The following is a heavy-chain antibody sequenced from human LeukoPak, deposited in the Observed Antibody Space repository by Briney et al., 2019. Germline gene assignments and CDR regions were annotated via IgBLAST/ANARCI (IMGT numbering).Heavy chain of an antibody. J-gene: IGHJ3*02. D-gene: IGHD6-13*01. CDR1: GFTFSSYA. Sequence: GGSLRLSCAASGFTFSSYAMRWFRQAPGKGLEWVSSISVSGGSTYYADSVKGRFTIARDNSKNTVYLQMNSLRAEDTAVYYCAREISWSRGAFDIWGQGTMVTVSS. CDR3: AREISWSRGAFDI. V-gene: IGHV3-23*01. CDR2: ISVSGGST.